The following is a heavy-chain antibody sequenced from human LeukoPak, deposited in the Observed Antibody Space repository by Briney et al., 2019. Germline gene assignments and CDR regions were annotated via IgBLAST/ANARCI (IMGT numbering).Heavy chain of an antibody. J-gene: IGHJ4*02. CDR3: ARADRTSWFDY. CDR2: ISNSGQST. CDR1: RFTFSDYY. Sequence: AGYLRLSCAASRFTFSDYYMVWIRQAPGKGLEWVSYISNSGQSTKYADSVKGRFTISRDNAKNSLSLQMNSVRPEDTAVYYCARADRTSWFDYWGQGTLVTVCS. D-gene: IGHD2-2*01. V-gene: IGHV3-11*05.